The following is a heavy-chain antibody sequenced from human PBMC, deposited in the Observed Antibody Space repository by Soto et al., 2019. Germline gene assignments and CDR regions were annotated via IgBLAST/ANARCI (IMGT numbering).Heavy chain of an antibody. D-gene: IGHD3-16*01. CDR3: ARGNPFNYAGFGV. Sequence: ASVNVSCKASGYTFRDFDINWLRQASGQGPEWMGWMNAKSGDTSFPQRFQGKFNMTWDTSLSTAYMEVGSLTSDDTAIYYCARGNPFNYAGFGVWGQGTTVTVSS. CDR1: GYTFRDFD. V-gene: IGHV1-8*01. J-gene: IGHJ6*02. CDR2: MNAKSGDT.